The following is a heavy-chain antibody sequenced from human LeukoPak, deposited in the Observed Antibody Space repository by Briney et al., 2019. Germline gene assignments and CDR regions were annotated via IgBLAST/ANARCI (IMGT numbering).Heavy chain of an antibody. Sequence: GGSLRLSCEVSGLIFRSYWMSWVRQAPGKGLEWVAVIWYDGSNKYYADSVKGRFTISRDNSKNTLYLQMNSLRAEDTAVYYCARDSLGDILTGYFPDYWGQGTLVTVSS. J-gene: IGHJ4*02. D-gene: IGHD3-9*01. CDR3: ARDSLGDILTGYFPDY. CDR2: IWYDGSNK. CDR1: GLIFRSYW. V-gene: IGHV3-33*08.